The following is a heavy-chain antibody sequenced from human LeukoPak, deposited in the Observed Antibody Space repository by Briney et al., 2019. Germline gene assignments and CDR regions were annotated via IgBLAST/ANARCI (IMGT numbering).Heavy chain of an antibody. CDR3: AKGAAAGTYNWFDP. V-gene: IGHV1-69*01. Sequence: GASVKVSCKASGGTFSSYAISWVRQAPGQGLEWMGGIIPIFGTANYAQKFQGRVTITADESMSTAYMELSSLRSEDTAVYYCAKGAAAGTYNWFDPWGQGTLVTVSS. D-gene: IGHD6-13*01. CDR1: GGTFSSYA. CDR2: IIPIFGTA. J-gene: IGHJ5*02.